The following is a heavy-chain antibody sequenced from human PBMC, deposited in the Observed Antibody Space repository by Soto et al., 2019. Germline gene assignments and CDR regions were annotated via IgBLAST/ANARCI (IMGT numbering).Heavy chain of an antibody. CDR3: ARGDGYIFDY. CDR1: GYTFISYD. CDR2: MNPNTGDT. D-gene: IGHD5-12*01. Sequence: QVQLVQSGAEVKKPGASVKVSCKASGYTFISYDINWVRQATGQGLEWMGWMNPNTGDTGYAQKFQGRVTMARNTSINTANLELRSLRSGDTAVYFCARGDGYIFDYWGQGTLVTVSS. J-gene: IGHJ4*02. V-gene: IGHV1-8*01.